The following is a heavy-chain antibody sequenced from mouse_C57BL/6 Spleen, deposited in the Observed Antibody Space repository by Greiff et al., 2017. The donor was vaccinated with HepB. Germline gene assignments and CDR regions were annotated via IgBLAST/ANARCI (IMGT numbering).Heavy chain of an antibody. J-gene: IGHJ1*03. D-gene: IGHD2-2*01. V-gene: IGHV1-80*01. CDR2: IYPGDGDT. Sequence: VQLQQSGAELVKPGASVKISCKASGYAFSSYWMNWVKQRPGKGLEWIGQIYPGDGDTNYNGKFKGKATLTADKSSSTAYMQLSSLTSEDSAVYFCAREIYYGYENWYFDVWGTGTTVTVSS. CDR1: GYAFSSYW. CDR3: AREIYYGYENWYFDV.